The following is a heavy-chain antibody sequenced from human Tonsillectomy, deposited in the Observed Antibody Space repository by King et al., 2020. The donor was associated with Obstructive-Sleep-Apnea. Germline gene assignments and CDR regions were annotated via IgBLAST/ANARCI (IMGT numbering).Heavy chain of an antibody. V-gene: IGHV5-51*01. CDR3: ARGYDRNYFDY. Sequence: VQLVESGAEVKESGESLKISCKGSGYSFATYWIGWVRQMPGKGLEWMGIIYPGDSDTRYRPSFQGQVTISADKSFSTAYLQWSSLQAPDTAMYYCARGYDRNYFDYWGQGTLVTVSS. CDR2: IYPGDSDT. CDR1: GYSFATYW. D-gene: IGHD5-12*01. J-gene: IGHJ4*02.